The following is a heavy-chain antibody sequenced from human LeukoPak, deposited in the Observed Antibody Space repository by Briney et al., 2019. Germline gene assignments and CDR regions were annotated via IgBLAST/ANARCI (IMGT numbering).Heavy chain of an antibody. CDR1: GGSISSGGYY. CDR2: IYYSGST. Sequence: PSQTLSLTCTVSGGSISSGGYYWSWIRQHPGKGLEWIGYIYYSGSTYYNPSLKSRVTISVDTSKNQFSLKLSSVTAAATAVYYCAREGTGHFDYWGQGTLVTVSS. CDR3: AREGTGHFDY. D-gene: IGHD7-27*01. J-gene: IGHJ4*02. V-gene: IGHV4-31*03.